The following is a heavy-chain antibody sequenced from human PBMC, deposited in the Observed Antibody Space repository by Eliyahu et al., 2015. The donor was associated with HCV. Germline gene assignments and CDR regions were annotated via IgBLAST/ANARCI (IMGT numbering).Heavy chain of an antibody. CDR1: GGSFSGSY. CDR2: INHSGST. D-gene: IGHD3-10*01. CDR3: ARGMILLWFGEPWGFDY. Sequence: QVQLQQWGAGLWKPSETLSLTXAVXGGSFSGSYWXWIRQPXGKGLEWXGEINHSGSTNYNPSLKSRVTXXVDTSKNQFSLKLSSVTAADTAVYYCARGMILLWFGEPWGFDYWGQGTLVTVSS. V-gene: IGHV4-34*01. J-gene: IGHJ4*02.